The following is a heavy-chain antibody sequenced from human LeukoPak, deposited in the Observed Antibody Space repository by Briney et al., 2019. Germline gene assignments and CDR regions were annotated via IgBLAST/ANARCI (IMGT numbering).Heavy chain of an antibody. CDR1: GFAFSTYP. Sequence: GGSLRLSCAASGFAFSTYPMTWVRQAPGEGLEWVSAISGSGDSTSYAASVQGRSTISRGNSKYTLYLQVKSLRVEDTAIYYYAKDWSCDSWGQGTLVTVSS. CDR3: AKDWSCDS. J-gene: IGHJ4*02. D-gene: IGHD3-10*01. V-gene: IGHV3-23*01. CDR2: ISGSGDST.